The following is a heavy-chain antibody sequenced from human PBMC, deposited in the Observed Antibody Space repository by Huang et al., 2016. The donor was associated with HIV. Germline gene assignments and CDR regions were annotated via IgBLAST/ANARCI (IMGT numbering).Heavy chain of an antibody. J-gene: IGHJ4*02. CDR3: ARAKGYYWAGRNYYSRYAFDS. D-gene: IGHD2-15*01. V-gene: IGHV1-8*03. Sequence: NWVRQACGQGLEWMGWMNPSSGNTGYAQKFQGRVTITRNTSIKTAYMELSSLGSDETAVYYCARAKGYYWAGRNYYSRYAFDSWGQGTLVTVSS. CDR2: MNPSSGNT.